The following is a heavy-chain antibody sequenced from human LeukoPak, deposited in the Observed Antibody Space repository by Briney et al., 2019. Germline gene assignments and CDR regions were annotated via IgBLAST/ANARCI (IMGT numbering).Heavy chain of an antibody. D-gene: IGHD3-22*01. CDR3: ARVGDTSSYYYFLDF. CDR1: GGSMHNYY. J-gene: IGHJ4*02. Sequence: SETLSLTCTVSGGSMHNYYWSWIRQPPGKGLEWIGYIFSRGNTNYNPSLQSRVTMSVDTSKSQFSLKLSSVTAADTAVYYCARVGDTSSYYYFLDFWGQGTLVTVSS. V-gene: IGHV4-4*08. CDR2: IFSRGNT.